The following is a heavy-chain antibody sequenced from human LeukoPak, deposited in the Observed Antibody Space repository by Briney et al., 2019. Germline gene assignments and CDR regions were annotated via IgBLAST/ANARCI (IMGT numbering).Heavy chain of an antibody. CDR2: IYTSGST. CDR3: ARTYYDILTGYFYGMDV. J-gene: IGHJ6*02. Sequence: SETLSLTCTVSGGSISSGSYYWSWIRQPAGKGLEWIGRIYTSGSTNYNPSLKSRVTISVDTSKNQFSLKLSSVTAADTAVYYCARTYYDILTGYFYGMDVWGQGTTVTVSS. D-gene: IGHD3-9*01. V-gene: IGHV4-61*02. CDR1: GGSISSGSYY.